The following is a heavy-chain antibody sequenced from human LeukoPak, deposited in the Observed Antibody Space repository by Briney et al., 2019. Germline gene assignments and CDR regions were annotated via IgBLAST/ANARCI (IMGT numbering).Heavy chain of an antibody. V-gene: IGHV4-4*02. CDR3: ARVQTYYYGSGSYYNQSRHFDY. D-gene: IGHD3-10*01. CDR2: IYHSGST. Sequence: SGTLSLTCAVSGGSISSSNWWSWVRQPPGKGLEWIGEIYHSGSTNYNPSLKSRVTISVDKSKNQFSLKLSSVTAADTAVYYCARVQTYYYGSGSYYNQSRHFDYWGQGTLVTVSS. CDR1: GGSISSSNW. J-gene: IGHJ4*02.